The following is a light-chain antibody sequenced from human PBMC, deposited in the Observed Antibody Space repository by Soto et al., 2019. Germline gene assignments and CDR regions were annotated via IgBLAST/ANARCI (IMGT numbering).Light chain of an antibody. CDR1: SNDVGSYNY. CDR2: DVS. V-gene: IGLV2-14*03. J-gene: IGLJ2*01. CDR3: SSYTSSGTLV. Sequence: QSALTQPASVSGSPGQSITISCTGTSNDVGSYNYVSWYQQDPGKAPKVIVYDVSNRPSGVSNRFSGSKSGNTASLSISGLQAEDEADYYCSSYTSSGTLVFGGGTKLTVL.